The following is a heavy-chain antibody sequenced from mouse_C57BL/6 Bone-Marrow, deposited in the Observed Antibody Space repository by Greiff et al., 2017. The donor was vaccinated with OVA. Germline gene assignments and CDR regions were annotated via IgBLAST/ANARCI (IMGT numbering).Heavy chain of an antibody. CDR1: GFNIKNTY. D-gene: IGHD1-1*01. V-gene: IGHV14-3*01. Sequence: EVQLQQSVAELVRPGASVKLSCTASGFNIKNTYMHWVKQRPEQGLEWIGRIDPANDNTKYAPKFQGKATMTADTSSNTAYLQLSRLSSEDTAVYCGARGNFGSSFYAMDYWGQGTSVTVSS. CDR2: IDPANDNT. J-gene: IGHJ4*01. CDR3: ARGNFGSSFYAMDY.